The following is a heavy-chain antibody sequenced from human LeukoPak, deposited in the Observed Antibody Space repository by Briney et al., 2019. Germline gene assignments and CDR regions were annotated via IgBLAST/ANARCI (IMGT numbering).Heavy chain of an antibody. CDR2: IYYSGST. V-gene: IGHV4-59*08. CDR3: ASLIRDSSGYYYPSTYYFDY. D-gene: IGHD3-22*01. J-gene: IGHJ4*02. Sequence: SETLSLTCTVSGGSMSPYHWGWIRQPPGKGLEWIGYIYYSGSTNYNPSLKSRVTISVDTSKNQFSLKLSSVTAADTAVYYCASLIRDSSGYYYPSTYYFDYWGQGTLVTVSS. CDR1: GGSMSPYH.